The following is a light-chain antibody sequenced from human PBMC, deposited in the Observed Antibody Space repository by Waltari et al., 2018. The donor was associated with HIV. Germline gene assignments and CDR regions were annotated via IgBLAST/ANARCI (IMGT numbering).Light chain of an antibody. Sequence: DLVMTQSPDSLAVSLGERATINCKSSQSVLSSSNNKNYLGWYQQKSGQPPKLLIYWASTRESGVPDRFSGSGSGTDFTLTISSLQAEDVAVYYCQQYYSTPLTFGGGTKVEIK. CDR3: QQYYSTPLT. V-gene: IGKV4-1*01. J-gene: IGKJ4*01. CDR1: QSVLSSSNNKNY. CDR2: WAS.